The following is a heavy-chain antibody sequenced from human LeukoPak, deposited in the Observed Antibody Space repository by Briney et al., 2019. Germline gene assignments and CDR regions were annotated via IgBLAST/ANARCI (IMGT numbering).Heavy chain of an antibody. D-gene: IGHD3-10*01. CDR2: IYYSGST. J-gene: IGHJ4*02. CDR1: GGSISSYY. Sequence: PSETLSLTCTVSGGSISSYYWSWIRQPPGKGLEWIGYIYYSGSTNYNPSLKSRVTISVDTSKNQFSLKLSSVTAADTAVYYCARSRAPPMDTYYFDYWGQGTLVTVSS. CDR3: ARSRAPPMDTYYFDY. V-gene: IGHV4-59*01.